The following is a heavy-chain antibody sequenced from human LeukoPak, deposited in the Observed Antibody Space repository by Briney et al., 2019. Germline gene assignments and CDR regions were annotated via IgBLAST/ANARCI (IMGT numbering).Heavy chain of an antibody. CDR2: INPSGGST. Sequence: ASVKVSCTASGYTFTRYYLHWVRQAPGQGLEWMGIINPSGGSTRYAQKFQGRVTMTRDTSTSTVYMELSSLRSEDTAVYYCVVVVITTSFDYWGQGTLVTVSS. CDR1: GYTFTRYY. V-gene: IGHV1-46*01. J-gene: IGHJ4*02. D-gene: IGHD3-22*01. CDR3: VVVVITTSFDY.